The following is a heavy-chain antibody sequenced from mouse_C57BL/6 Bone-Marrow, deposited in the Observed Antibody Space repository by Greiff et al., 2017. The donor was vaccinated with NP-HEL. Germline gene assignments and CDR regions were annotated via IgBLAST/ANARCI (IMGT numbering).Heavy chain of an antibody. CDR2: LDPSDSYT. V-gene: IGHV1-69*01. Sequence: QVQLQQSGAELVMPGASVKLSCKASGYTFTSYWMHWVKQRPGQGLEWIGELDPSDSYTNYNQQFTGKSPLTVDQSSSTAYMPLSSLTSAHSAVSYCGRGGGFGYWGQGTVVSVTA. CDR3: GRGGGFGY. CDR1: GYTFTSYW. J-gene: IGHJ3*01.